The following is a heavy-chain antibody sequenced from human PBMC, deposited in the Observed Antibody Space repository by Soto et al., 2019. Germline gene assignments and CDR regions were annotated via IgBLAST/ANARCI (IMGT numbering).Heavy chain of an antibody. D-gene: IGHD3-10*01. V-gene: IGHV3-23*01. CDR1: GVTFRSYA. Sequence: EVQLLESGGGLVQPGGSLSLSCAASGVTFRSYAMTWVRQAPGKGLEWVSTISDSGLTTYYADSVKGRFTISRDNSKNSLDLQINSRSAEATAVYYCARIGVNSCMDVWGNGTTVIFSS. CDR2: ISDSGLTT. J-gene: IGHJ6*04. CDR3: ARIGVNSCMDV.